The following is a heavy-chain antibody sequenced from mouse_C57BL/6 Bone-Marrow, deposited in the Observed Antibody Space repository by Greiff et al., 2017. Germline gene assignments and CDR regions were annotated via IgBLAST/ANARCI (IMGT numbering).Heavy chain of an antibody. CDR1: GYTFTDYY. V-gene: IGHV1-76*01. CDR3: AIYDYERHLYFDV. J-gene: IGHJ1*03. CDR2: IYPGSGNT. D-gene: IGHD2-4*01. Sequence: VQLQQSGAELVRPGASVKLSCKASGYTFTDYYINWVKQRPGQGLEWIARIYPGSGNTYYNEKFKGKATLTADKSSSTSYMHLSSLTSENSAVYFGAIYDYERHLYFDVWGTGTTVTVSS.